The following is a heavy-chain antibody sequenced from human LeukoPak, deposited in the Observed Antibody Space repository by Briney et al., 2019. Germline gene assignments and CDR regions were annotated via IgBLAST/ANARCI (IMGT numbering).Heavy chain of an antibody. CDR1: GFSLSGYW. J-gene: IGHJ4*02. V-gene: IGHV3-7*01. Sequence: GGSLRLSCAASGFSLSGYWMSWVRQAPGQGLEWVANIAKDGYWIHYADSVKGRFTISRDNAKNSLSLQMNSLRADDTAIYYCARDLDFYATDYRGQGTLVTVAS. CDR2: IAKDGYWI. CDR3: ARDLDFYATDY. D-gene: IGHD2/OR15-2a*01.